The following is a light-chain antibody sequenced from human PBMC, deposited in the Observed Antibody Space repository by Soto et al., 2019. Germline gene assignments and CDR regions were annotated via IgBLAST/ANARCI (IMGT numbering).Light chain of an antibody. CDR2: DAS. CDR1: QSVNIY. Sequence: EIVLTQSLTTLSLSQAERVTLSYRASQSVNIYLAWYQKKPSQAPRLLIYDASNSATGVPARFSGSRSGTDFTRTISGLEPEDFAVYFYHQRNKFGEGTRLEV. J-gene: IGKJ5*01. V-gene: IGKV3-11*01. CDR3: HQRNK.